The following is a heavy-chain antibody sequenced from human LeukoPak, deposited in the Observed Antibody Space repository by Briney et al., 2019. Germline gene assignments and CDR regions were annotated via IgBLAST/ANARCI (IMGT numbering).Heavy chain of an antibody. J-gene: IGHJ4*02. D-gene: IGHD2/OR15-2a*01. CDR2: VDREDGES. CDR1: GNTFSDFY. Sequence: ATVKISCKASGNTFSDFYIHWVRQTPEKGLEWMGRVDREDGESVYAEKWQDRVTMTADPSTDTGHMGLSSLTFDDTAVYYCATSIGAFFPDKWGQGTLVTVSS. V-gene: IGHV1-69-2*01. CDR3: ATSIGAFFPDK.